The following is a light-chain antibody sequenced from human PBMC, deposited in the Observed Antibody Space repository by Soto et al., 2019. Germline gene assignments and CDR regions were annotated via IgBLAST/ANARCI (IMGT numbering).Light chain of an antibody. V-gene: IGLV1-40*01. CDR1: SSNIGSNF. Sequence: QSVLTQPPSASGTPGQRVTISCSGSSSNIGSNFVYWYQQFPGTAPKLLIYGNSNRPSGVPDRFSGSKSGTSASLAITGLQAEDEADYYCQSYDSSLSGRVFGGGTKLTVL. CDR2: GNS. J-gene: IGLJ3*02. CDR3: QSYDSSLSGRV.